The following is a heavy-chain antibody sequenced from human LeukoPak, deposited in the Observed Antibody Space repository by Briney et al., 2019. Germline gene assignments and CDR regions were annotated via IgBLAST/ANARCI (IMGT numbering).Heavy chain of an antibody. D-gene: IGHD6-25*01. J-gene: IGHJ4*02. V-gene: IGHV3-7*01. Sequence: GGSLRLSCAASGFTFSGYWMSWVRQAPGKGLEWVANIKQDGSEKYYVDSVKGRFTISRDNAKNSLCLQMNSLGAEDTAVYYCARGGGNFEYWGQGTLVTVSS. CDR1: GFTFSGYW. CDR3: ARGGGNFEY. CDR2: IKQDGSEK.